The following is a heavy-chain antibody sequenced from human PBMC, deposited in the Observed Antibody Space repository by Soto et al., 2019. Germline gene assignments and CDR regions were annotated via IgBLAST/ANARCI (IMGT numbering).Heavy chain of an antibody. V-gene: IGHV3-21*01. J-gene: IGHJ4*02. Sequence: GGSLRLSCAASGFTFSSYSMNWVRQAPGKGLEWVSSISSSSSYIYYADSVKGRFTISRDNAKNSLYLQMNSLRAEDTAVYYCARMMYDFWSGPNQFDYWGQGTLVTVSS. D-gene: IGHD3-3*01. CDR1: GFTFSSYS. CDR3: ARMMYDFWSGPNQFDY. CDR2: ISSSSSYI.